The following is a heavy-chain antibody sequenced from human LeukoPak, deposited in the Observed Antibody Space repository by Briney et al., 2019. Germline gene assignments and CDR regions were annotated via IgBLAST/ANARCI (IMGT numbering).Heavy chain of an antibody. Sequence: PGGSLRLSCAASGFTFSSYAMSWVRQAPGKGLEWVSAISGSGGSTYYADSVKGRFTISRDNSKNTLYLQMNSLRAEDAAVYYCATAAPQRHFDWLLSHIDYWGQGTLVTVSS. CDR1: GFTFSSYA. J-gene: IGHJ4*02. CDR3: ATAAPQRHFDWLLSHIDY. D-gene: IGHD3-9*01. V-gene: IGHV3-23*01. CDR2: ISGSGGST.